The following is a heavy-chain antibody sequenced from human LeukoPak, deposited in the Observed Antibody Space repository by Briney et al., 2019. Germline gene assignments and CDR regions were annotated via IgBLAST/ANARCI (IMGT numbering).Heavy chain of an antibody. Sequence: SETLSLTCAVSGYSISSDYYWGWIRLPPGKGLEWIGTIYHSGSAYYNPSLKSRVTLLVDTSNNQFSLRLSSVTATDTAVYYCARVICSSTSCYPDYWGQGTLVTVSS. CDR2: IYHSGSA. D-gene: IGHD2-2*01. J-gene: IGHJ4*02. CDR1: GYSISSDYY. V-gene: IGHV4-38-2*01. CDR3: ARVICSSTSCYPDY.